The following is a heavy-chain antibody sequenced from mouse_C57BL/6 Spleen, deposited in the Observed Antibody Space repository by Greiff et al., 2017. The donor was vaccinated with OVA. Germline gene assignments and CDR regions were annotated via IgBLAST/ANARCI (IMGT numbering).Heavy chain of an antibody. D-gene: IGHD2-5*01. CDR1: GYTFTDYN. CDR2: INPNNGGT. J-gene: IGHJ1*03. CDR3: ARKDYYSNYGYFDV. V-gene: IGHV1-18*01. Sequence: VHVKQSGPELVKPGASVKIPCKASGYTFTDYNMDWVKQSHGKSLEWIGDINPNNGGTIYNQKFKGKATLTVDKSSSTAYMELRSLTSEDTAVYYCARKDYYSNYGYFDVWGTGTTVTVSS.